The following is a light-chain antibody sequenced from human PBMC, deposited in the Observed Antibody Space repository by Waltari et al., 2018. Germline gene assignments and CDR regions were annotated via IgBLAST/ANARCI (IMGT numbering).Light chain of an antibody. V-gene: IGKV3-15*01. J-gene: IGKJ2*03. Sequence: DIVLTQSPATLSLSPGERATLSCRASQSVSSSLAWYQQKPGQAPRLLIYGASSRATGIPDRFSGSGSGTDFTLTISSLEPEDFAVYYCQQYSNWPQYSFGQGTKVEIK. CDR1: QSVSSS. CDR2: GAS. CDR3: QQYSNWPQYS.